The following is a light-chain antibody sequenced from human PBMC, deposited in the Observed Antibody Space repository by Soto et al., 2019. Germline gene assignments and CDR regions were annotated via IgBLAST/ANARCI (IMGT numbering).Light chain of an antibody. Sequence: QSALTQPASVSGSPGQSITISCTGTSSDVGAYNYVSWYQQHPGKAPKLMIYDVTNRPSGVSNRFSGSKSGYTASLTISGLQAADEADYYCSSYTTSSTYVFGTGTKVTVL. V-gene: IGLV2-14*03. CDR1: SSDVGAYNY. CDR2: DVT. J-gene: IGLJ1*01. CDR3: SSYTTSSTYV.